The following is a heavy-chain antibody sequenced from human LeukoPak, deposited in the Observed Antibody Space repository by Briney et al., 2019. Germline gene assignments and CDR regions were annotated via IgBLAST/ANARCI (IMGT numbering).Heavy chain of an antibody. CDR1: GFSFGSYG. CDR3: ARSDY. J-gene: IGHJ4*02. CDR2: ISSGSITI. Sequence: GGSLRLSCAASGFSFGSYGMNWVRQAPGKGLEWVSYISSGSITIYYADSVKGRFTISRDNAKNSLFLQMNSLRAEDTAVYYCARSDYWGQGTLVTVSS. V-gene: IGHV3-48*01.